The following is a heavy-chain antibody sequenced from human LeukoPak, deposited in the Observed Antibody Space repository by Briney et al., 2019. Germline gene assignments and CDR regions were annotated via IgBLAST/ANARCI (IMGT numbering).Heavy chain of an antibody. J-gene: IGHJ4*02. V-gene: IGHV3-30*03. CDR2: ISYDGSNE. Sequence: GGSLRLSCAASGFTFSTYGMHWVRQAPGKGLEWVAVISYDGSNEYYADSVKGRFTISRDNSKNTLYLQMNSLRAEDTAVYYCAGSRFGSHFDYWGQGTLVTVSS. CDR3: AGSRFGSHFDY. D-gene: IGHD3-3*01. CDR1: GFTFSTYG.